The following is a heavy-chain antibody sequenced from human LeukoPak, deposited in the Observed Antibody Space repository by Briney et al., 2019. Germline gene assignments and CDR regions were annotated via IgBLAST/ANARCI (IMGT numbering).Heavy chain of an antibody. D-gene: IGHD2-15*01. CDR2: ISSGSSNI. V-gene: IGHV3-21*01. CDR3: ARDGGCSGGSCYSMHYYYYMDV. CDR1: GFTLSSYS. Sequence: GGSLRLSCAASGFTLSSYSMSWVRQAPGKGLEWVSSISSGSSNIYYADSLQGRFTISRDNSKNTLYLQMNSLRAEDTAVYYCARDGGCSGGSCYSMHYYYYMDVWGKGTTVTVSS. J-gene: IGHJ6*03.